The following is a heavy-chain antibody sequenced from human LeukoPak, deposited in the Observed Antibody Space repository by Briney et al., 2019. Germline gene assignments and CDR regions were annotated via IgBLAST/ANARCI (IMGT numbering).Heavy chain of an antibody. CDR2: IRYDGSNK. J-gene: IGHJ4*02. V-gene: IGHV3-30*02. D-gene: IGHD6-13*01. CDR1: GFTISSYG. Sequence: GGALRLSCAASGFTISSYGMHWVRQAPGKGLEWVAFIRYDGSNKYYADSVKRRFTISRDNSNNTLYLQMNSLRAEDTAVYYCAKDQTAAIGAAAGTFDYWGQGTLVTVSS. CDR3: AKDQTAAIGAAAGTFDY.